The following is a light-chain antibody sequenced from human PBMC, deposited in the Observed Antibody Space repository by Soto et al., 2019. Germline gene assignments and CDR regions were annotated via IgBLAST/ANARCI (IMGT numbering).Light chain of an antibody. CDR2: EAT. J-gene: IGLJ3*02. Sequence: QSALTQPASVSGSPEQSITISCTGTSNDVGRYNLVSWYQQHPGKAPKVMIYEATKRPSGVSNRFSGSKSGNTASLTISGLQADDEADYYCCAYAGSGTVLFGGGTKLTVL. CDR3: CAYAGSGTVL. V-gene: IGLV2-23*01. CDR1: SNDVGRYNL.